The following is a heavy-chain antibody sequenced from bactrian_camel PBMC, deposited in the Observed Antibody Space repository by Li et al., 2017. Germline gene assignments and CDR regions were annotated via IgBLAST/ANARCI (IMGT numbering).Heavy chain of an antibody. V-gene: IGHV3S53*01. CDR3: AAELDPLYCSNGYSWILGFGY. D-gene: IGHD1*01. J-gene: IGHJ6*01. CDR2: IDKDGMA. Sequence: QVQLVESGGGSVQAGDSLRLSCVVSGGSFSGKCMGWFRQASGKEREGVAAIDKDGMASYIDFVKGRFTVSRDNAKNTLYLQMNSLKPEDTAMYYCAAELDPLYCSNGYSWILGFGYWGRGTQVTVS. CDR1: GGSFSGKC.